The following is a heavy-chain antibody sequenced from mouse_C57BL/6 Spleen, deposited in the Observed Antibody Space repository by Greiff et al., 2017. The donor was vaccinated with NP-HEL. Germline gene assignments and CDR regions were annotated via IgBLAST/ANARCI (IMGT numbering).Heavy chain of an antibody. Sequence: VQLQQSGAELVRPGASVTLSCKASGYTFTDYEMHWVKQTPVHGLEWIGAIDPETGGTAYNQKFKGKAILTADKSSGTAYMELRSLTSEDSAVYYCTRRVVPYYFDYWGQGTTLTVSS. V-gene: IGHV1-15*01. CDR3: TRRVVPYYFDY. CDR2: IDPETGGT. J-gene: IGHJ2*01. CDR1: GYTFTDYE. D-gene: IGHD1-1*02.